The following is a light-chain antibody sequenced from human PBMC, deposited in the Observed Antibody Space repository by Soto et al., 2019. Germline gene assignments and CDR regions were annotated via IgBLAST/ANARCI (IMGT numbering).Light chain of an antibody. CDR2: DAS. J-gene: IGKJ1*01. Sequence: MVVSQSPATLSVSPGERATLSCRASQSVSSNLAWYQQKPGQAPTLLIYDASTRATGIPARFSGSGSGTEFTLTISSLQSEDFAVYFCQQYDNWPPWTFGQGTKVDI. CDR1: QSVSSN. V-gene: IGKV3-15*01. CDR3: QQYDNWPPWT.